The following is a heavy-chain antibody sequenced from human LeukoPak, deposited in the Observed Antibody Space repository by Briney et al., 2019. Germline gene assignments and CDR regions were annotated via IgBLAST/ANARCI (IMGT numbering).Heavy chain of an antibody. V-gene: IGHV3-21*01. Sequence: NPGGSLRLSCAASGFIFSSYSMNWVRQAPGKGVERVSSMSSSSSYIYYADSLKGRFTISRDNAKNSLYLQMNSLRAEDTAVYFCASSTSRAGGPGGHSFDYWGQGTLVTVSS. CDR3: ASSTSRAGGPGGHSFDY. CDR1: GFIFSSYS. J-gene: IGHJ4*02. CDR2: MSSSSSYI. D-gene: IGHD2-2*01.